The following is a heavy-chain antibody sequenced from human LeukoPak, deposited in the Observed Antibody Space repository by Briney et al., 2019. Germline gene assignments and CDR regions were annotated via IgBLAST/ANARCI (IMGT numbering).Heavy chain of an antibody. CDR3: ARVGAIYCSSTSCYGGAFDY. Sequence: HPGGSLRLSCAASGFTFSSYAMHWVRQAPGKGLEWVAIIWHDGSGKYYADSVKGRFTISRDNSKNTLYLQMNSLRAEDTAVYYCARVGAIYCSSTSCYGGAFDYWGQETLVTVSS. V-gene: IGHV3-30*04. D-gene: IGHD2-2*01. CDR2: IWHDGSGK. CDR1: GFTFSSYA. J-gene: IGHJ4*02.